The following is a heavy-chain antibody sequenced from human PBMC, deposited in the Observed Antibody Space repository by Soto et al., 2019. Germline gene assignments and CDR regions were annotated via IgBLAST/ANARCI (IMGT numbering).Heavy chain of an antibody. D-gene: IGHD3-3*02. V-gene: IGHV4-31*03. CDR2: IYYSGST. CDR1: GGSISSGGYY. J-gene: IGHJ4*02. Sequence: QVQLQESGPGLVKPSQTLSLTCTVSGGSISSGGYYWSWIRQHPGKGLEWIGYIYYSGSTYYNPSLKSRVITSVVTSKHLFALTLSSLTGSDMVGYYCATEPLAWCLGTLVTVSS. CDR3: ATEPLA.